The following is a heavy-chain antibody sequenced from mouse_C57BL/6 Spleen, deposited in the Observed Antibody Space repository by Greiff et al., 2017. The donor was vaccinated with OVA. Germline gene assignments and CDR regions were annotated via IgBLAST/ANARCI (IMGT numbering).Heavy chain of an antibody. CDR3: ARYEAQSFFAY. J-gene: IGHJ3*01. Sequence: QVQLQQSGAELARPGASVKLSCKASGYTFTSYGISWVKQSTGQGLEWIGEIYPRSGNTYYNEKFKGKATLTADKSSSTAYMELRSLTSEDSAVYFCARYEAQSFFAYWGQGTLVTVSA. V-gene: IGHV1-81*01. D-gene: IGHD3-2*02. CDR1: GYTFTSYG. CDR2: IYPRSGNT.